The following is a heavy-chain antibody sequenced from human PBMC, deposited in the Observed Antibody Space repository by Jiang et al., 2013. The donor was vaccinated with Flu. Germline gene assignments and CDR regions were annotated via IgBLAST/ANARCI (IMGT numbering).Heavy chain of an antibody. D-gene: IGHD1-26*01. CDR3: ARGISGSYYLGFDS. J-gene: IGHJ4*02. CDR1: GGSISGYY. Sequence: GSGLVKPSETLSLTCTVSGGSISGYYWSWIRQPPGKGLEWIGYIYYSGSTNYNPSLKSRVTISVDTSKNQFSLNLSSVTAADTAVYYCARGISGSYYLGFDSWGQGTLVTGLL. CDR2: IYYSGST. V-gene: IGHV4-59*01.